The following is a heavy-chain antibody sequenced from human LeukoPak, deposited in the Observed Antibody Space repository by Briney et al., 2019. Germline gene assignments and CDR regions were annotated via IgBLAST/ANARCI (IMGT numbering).Heavy chain of an antibody. CDR1: GYTFTGHY. J-gene: IGHJ4*02. D-gene: IGHD3-9*01. CDR2: LNPNTGDT. CDR3: TRIGLKTTGYYRLDY. V-gene: IGHV1-2*02. Sequence: SVKVSCKASGYTFTGHYLRWVRQAPGQGLEWMGWLNPNTGDTLYIQKFQGRVTMTGDTSISTAYMELSSLMSDDTAVYYCTRIGLKTTGYYRLDYWGQGTLVTVFS.